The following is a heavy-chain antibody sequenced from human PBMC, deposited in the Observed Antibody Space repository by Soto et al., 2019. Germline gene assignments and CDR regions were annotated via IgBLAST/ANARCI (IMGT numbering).Heavy chain of an antibody. CDR1: GFTFSSYW. J-gene: IGHJ6*03. Sequence: EVQLVESGGGLVQPGGSLRLSCAASGFTFSSYWMHWVRQAPGKGLVWVSRINSDGSSTSYADSVKGRFTISRDNAKNTLYPQMNSLRAEDTAVYYCARDRQVYGYYYMDVWGKGTTVTVSS. V-gene: IGHV3-74*01. CDR3: ARDRQVYGYYYMDV. D-gene: IGHD4-17*01. CDR2: INSDGSST.